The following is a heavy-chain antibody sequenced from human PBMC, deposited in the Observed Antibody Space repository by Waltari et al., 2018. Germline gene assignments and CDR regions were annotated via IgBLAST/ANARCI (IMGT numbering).Heavy chain of an antibody. CDR3: ARVVMDGSGSYYNDGWFDP. Sequence: QVQLVQSGAEVKKPGASVKVSCKASGYTFTSSGISWVRQAPGQGLEGMGWISAYNGNTNYAQKLQGRVTMTTDTSTSTAYMELRSLRSDDTAVYYCARVVMDGSGSYYNDGWFDPWGQGTLVTVSS. CDR1: GYTFTSSG. V-gene: IGHV1-18*01. CDR2: ISAYNGNT. J-gene: IGHJ5*02. D-gene: IGHD3-10*01.